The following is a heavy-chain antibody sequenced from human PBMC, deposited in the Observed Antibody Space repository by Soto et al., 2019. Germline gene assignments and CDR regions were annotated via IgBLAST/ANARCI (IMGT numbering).Heavy chain of an antibody. CDR1: GVSISSSSYY. CDR3: ARLAAYYDILTGPSDYGMDV. V-gene: IGHV4-39*01. D-gene: IGHD3-9*01. J-gene: IGHJ6*02. CDR2: IYYSGST. Sequence: SETLSLTCTVSGVSISSSSYYWGWIRQPPGKGLEWIGSIYYSGSTYYNPSLKSRVTISVDTSKNQFSLKLSSVTAADTAVYYCARLAAYYDILTGPSDYGMDVWGQGTTVT.